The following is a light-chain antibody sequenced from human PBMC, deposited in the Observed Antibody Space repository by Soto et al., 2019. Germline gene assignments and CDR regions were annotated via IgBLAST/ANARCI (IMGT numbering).Light chain of an antibody. V-gene: IGLV2-14*01. CDR3: SSYRKTTFPHVV. CDR1: SSDIGADDF. CDR2: EVT. Sequence: QSVLTQPASVSGSPGQSITISCTGTSSDIGADDFVSWYQHHPDKTPKLIIFEVTYRPTGTSHRFSASKSGNTASLTISGLEAEDEAFYYCSSYRKTTFPHVVFGGGTKLTVL. J-gene: IGLJ2*01.